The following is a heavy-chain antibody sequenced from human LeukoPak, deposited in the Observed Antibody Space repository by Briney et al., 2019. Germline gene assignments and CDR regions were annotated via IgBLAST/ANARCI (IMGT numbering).Heavy chain of an antibody. D-gene: IGHD2-21*01. CDR2: IKSDGSIT. V-gene: IGHV3-74*01. CDR1: GFTFSGYW. Sequence: GGSLRLSCAASGFTFSGYWMHWVRQAPGKGLVWVSRIKSDGSITSYADSVKGRVTISRDNAKNTLYLRMNSLRAEDTAVYYCARSDWFDPWGQGTLVIVSS. J-gene: IGHJ5*02. CDR3: ARSDWFDP.